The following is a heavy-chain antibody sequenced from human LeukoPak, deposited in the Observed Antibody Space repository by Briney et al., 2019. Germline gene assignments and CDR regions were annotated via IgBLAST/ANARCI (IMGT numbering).Heavy chain of an antibody. V-gene: IGHV4-59*01. Sequence: SETLSLTCTVSGGSISSYYWSWIRQPPGKGREWIGYIYYSGTTNYNPSLKSRVTISVDTSKNQFSLKLNSVTAADTAVYYCARDRGSGWYASCFDYWGQGTLVTVSS. CDR2: IYYSGTT. D-gene: IGHD6-19*01. J-gene: IGHJ4*02. CDR1: GGSISSYY. CDR3: ARDRGSGWYASCFDY.